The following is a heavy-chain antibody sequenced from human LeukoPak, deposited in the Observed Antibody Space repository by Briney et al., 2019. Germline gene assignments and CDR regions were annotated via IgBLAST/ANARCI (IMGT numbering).Heavy chain of an antibody. CDR3: ARVANSNYYFDC. CDR1: GFTFSSYN. J-gene: IGHJ4*02. V-gene: IGHV3-48*02. CDR2: ISGSSGTI. D-gene: IGHD1-7*01. Sequence: GGSLRLSCTASGFTFSSYNMNWVRQAPGKGLEWLSYISGSSGTIYYADSVKGRFTISRDNAKNSLDLQMNSLRDEDTALYYCARVANSNYYFDCWGQGTLVTVSS.